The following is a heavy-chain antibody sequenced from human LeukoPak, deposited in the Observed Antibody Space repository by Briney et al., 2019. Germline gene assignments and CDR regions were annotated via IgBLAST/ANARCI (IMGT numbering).Heavy chain of an antibody. Sequence: GGSLRLSCAASGFTFSNYWMTWVRQAPGKGLEWVANIKQDGSEKYYVDSVRGRFTISRDNAKNSLDLQMNSLRAEDTAVYYCARYSGSYNGFDYWGQGTLVTVSS. CDR3: ARYSGSYNGFDY. CDR1: GFTFSNYW. CDR2: IKQDGSEK. D-gene: IGHD1-26*01. V-gene: IGHV3-7*04. J-gene: IGHJ4*02.